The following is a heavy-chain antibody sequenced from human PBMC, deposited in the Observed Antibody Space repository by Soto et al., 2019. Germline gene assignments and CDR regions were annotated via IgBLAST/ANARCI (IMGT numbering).Heavy chain of an antibody. CDR2: ISSSSGTI. J-gene: IGHJ4*02. CDR1: GFTFSSYS. CDR3: AASPYYGDYVGY. V-gene: IGHV3-48*01. D-gene: IGHD3-22*01. Sequence: EVQLVESGGGLVQPGGSLRLSCAASGFTFSSYSMNWVRQAPGKGLGWVSYISSSSGTIYYADSVKGRFTISRDNAKNSLYLQMNSLRAEDTAVYYCAASPYYGDYVGYWGQGTLVTVSS.